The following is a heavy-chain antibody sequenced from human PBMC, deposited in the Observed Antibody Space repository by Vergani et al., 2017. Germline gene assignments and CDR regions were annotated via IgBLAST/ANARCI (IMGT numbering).Heavy chain of an antibody. CDR1: GGSISSYY. V-gene: IGHV4-59*01. J-gene: IGHJ6*03. Sequence: QVQLQESGPGLVKPSETLSLTCTVSGGSISSYYWSWIRQPPGTGLEWIGYIYYSGSTNYNPSLKSRVTISVDTSKNQFSLKLSSVTAADTAVYYCARVGHYDFWSGRGYYYYYMDVWGKGTTVTVSS. CDR3: ARVGHYDFWSGRGYYYYYMDV. CDR2: IYYSGST. D-gene: IGHD3-3*01.